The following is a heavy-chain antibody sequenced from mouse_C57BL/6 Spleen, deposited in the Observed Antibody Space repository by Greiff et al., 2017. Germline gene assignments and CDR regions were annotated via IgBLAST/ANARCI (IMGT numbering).Heavy chain of an antibody. V-gene: IGHV1-82*01. Sequence: VKLQESGPELVKPGASVKISCKASGYAFSSSWMNWVKQRPGKGLEWIGRIYPGDGDTNYNGKFKGKATLTADKSSSTAYMQLSSLTSEDSAVYFCARGDYGSSYVPFDYWGQGTTLTVSS. J-gene: IGHJ2*01. CDR3: ARGDYGSSYVPFDY. CDR2: IYPGDGDT. CDR1: GYAFSSSW. D-gene: IGHD1-1*01.